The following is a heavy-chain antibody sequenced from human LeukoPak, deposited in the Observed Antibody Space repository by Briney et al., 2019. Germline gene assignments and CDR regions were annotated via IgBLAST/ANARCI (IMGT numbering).Heavy chain of an antibody. D-gene: IGHD3/OR15-3a*01. V-gene: IGHV3-23*01. Sequence: GGSLRLSCAASGFTFSSQSMTWVRQAPGKGLEWVSGISGSGDNTYYGDSVKGRFTISRDNSKSTMYLQVNSLRVEDTAVYYCVKWTGYGMNWGQGTLVTVSS. CDR3: VKWTGYGMN. J-gene: IGHJ4*02. CDR2: ISGSGDNT. CDR1: GFTFSSQS.